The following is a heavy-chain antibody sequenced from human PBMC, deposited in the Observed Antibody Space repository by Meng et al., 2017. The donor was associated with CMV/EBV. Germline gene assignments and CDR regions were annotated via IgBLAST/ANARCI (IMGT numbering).Heavy chain of an antibody. V-gene: IGHV4-39*07. CDR2: IYYSGST. D-gene: IGHD1-7*01. CDR3: ARYPPKELELQGFDP. J-gene: IGHJ5*02. Sequence: SETLSLTCTVSGGSISSSSYYWGWLRQPPGKGLEWIGSIYYSGSTYYNPSLKSRVTISVDTSKNQFSLKLSSVTAADTAVYYCARYPPKELELQGFDPWGQGTLVTVSS. CDR1: GGSISSSSYY.